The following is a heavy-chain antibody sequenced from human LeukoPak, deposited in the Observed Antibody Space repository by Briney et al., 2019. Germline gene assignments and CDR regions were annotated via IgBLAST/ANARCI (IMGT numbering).Heavy chain of an antibody. D-gene: IGHD2-2*01. CDR2: MNPNSCNT. CDR3: ARKGPANYYYYYMDV. J-gene: IGHJ6*03. V-gene: IGHV1-8*01. CDR1: VYSFTSYD. Sequence: ASVKVSCKDSVYSFTSYDINSVRPATGQGREGMGWMNPNSCNTGYAQKFQGRVTMTRNTSISTAYMELSSLRSEDTAVYFCARKGPANYYYYYMDVWGKGTTVTVSS.